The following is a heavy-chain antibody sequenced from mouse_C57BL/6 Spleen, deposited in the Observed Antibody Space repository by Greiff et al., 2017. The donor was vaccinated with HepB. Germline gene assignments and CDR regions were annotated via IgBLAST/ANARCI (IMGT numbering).Heavy chain of an antibody. V-gene: IGHV1-53*01. J-gene: IGHJ4*01. CDR2: INPSNGGT. D-gene: IGHD1-1*01. CDR3: ERGEYYGSSYYDARDN. Sequence: QVQLQQPGTELVKPGASVKLSCKASGYTFTSYWMHWVKQRPGQGLEWIGNINPSNGGTNYNEKFKSKATLTVDKSSSTAYMQLSSLTSEDSAVYECERGEYYGSSYYDARDNWGQGTSVTVAS. CDR1: GYTFTSYW.